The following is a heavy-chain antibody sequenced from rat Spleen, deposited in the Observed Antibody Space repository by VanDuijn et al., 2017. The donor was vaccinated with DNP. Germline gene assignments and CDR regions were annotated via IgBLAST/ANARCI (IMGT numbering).Heavy chain of an antibody. Sequence: EVQLVESGGDLVQPGRSLNIYCVASGFTFNNYWMTWSRQVPGKGREWVATITSSGGTTFYPDSVNGRFTISRDNAKSRLFLQMDSLRSEDTATYYCAHGDGSYGFAYWGQGTLVTVSS. CDR2: ITSSGGTT. CDR3: AHGDGSYGFAY. CDR1: GFTFNNYW. J-gene: IGHJ3*01. V-gene: IGHV5-31*01. D-gene: IGHD1-3*01.